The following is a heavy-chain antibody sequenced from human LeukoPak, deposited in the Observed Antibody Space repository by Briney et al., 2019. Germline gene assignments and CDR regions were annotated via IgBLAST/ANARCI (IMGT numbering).Heavy chain of an antibody. D-gene: IGHD2-2*01. CDR2: ISYDGSNK. V-gene: IGHV3-30*18. Sequence: PGGSLRLSCAASGFTFSSYGMHWVRQAPGKGLEWVAVISYDGSNKYYADSVKGRFTISRGNSKNTLYLQMNSLRAEDTAVYYCAKDLLVDKYYFDYWGQGTLVTVSS. J-gene: IGHJ4*02. CDR3: AKDLLVDKYYFDY. CDR1: GFTFSSYG.